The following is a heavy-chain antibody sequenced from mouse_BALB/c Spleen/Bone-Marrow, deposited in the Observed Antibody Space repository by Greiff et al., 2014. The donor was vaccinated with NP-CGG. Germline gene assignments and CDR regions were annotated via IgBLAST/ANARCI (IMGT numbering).Heavy chain of an antibody. D-gene: IGHD1-1*01. CDR3: SAYYYGSSQFAY. CDR2: IDTANGNT. CDR1: GFKIKDTY. V-gene: IGHV14-3*02. Sequence: EVQLVESGAELVKPGASVKLSCTASGFKIKDTYMHWVKQRPEQGLEWIGRIDTANGNTKYDPKFQGKATITADTSSNTAYLQLSSLTSDDTAVYYCSAYYYGSSQFAYWGQGTLVTVSA. J-gene: IGHJ3*01.